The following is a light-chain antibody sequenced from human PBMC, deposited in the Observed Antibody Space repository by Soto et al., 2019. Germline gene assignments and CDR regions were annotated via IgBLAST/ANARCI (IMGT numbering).Light chain of an antibody. Sequence: EIVLTQSPATLSLSPGERATLSCRASQSVSRYLAWYQQKPGQAPRLLIYDASNRATGIPARFSGSGSGTDFTLTISSLEPEDCAVYYCLQRSNWRTFGQGTRLEIK. J-gene: IGKJ5*01. CDR2: DAS. V-gene: IGKV3-11*01. CDR3: LQRSNWRT. CDR1: QSVSRY.